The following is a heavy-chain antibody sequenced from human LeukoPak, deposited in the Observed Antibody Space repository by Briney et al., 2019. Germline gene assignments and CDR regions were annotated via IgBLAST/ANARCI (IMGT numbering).Heavy chain of an antibody. CDR2: ISGSGGST. Sequence: GGSLRLSCAASGFTFSSYAMSWVRQAPGKGLEWVSAISGSGGSTYYADSVKGRFTISRDNAKNSLYLQMNSLRAEDTAVYYCARVPPEENFDYWGQGTLVTVSS. CDR1: GFTFSSYA. J-gene: IGHJ4*02. V-gene: IGHV3-23*01. CDR3: ARVPPEENFDY.